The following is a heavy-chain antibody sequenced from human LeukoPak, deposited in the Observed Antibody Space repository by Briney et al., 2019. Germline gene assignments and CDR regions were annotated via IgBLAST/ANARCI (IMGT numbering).Heavy chain of an antibody. CDR3: ARQLKHLYYYDSSGYYFDY. V-gene: IGHV4-59*08. D-gene: IGHD3-22*01. J-gene: IGHJ4*02. CDR2: IYYSGST. CDR1: GGSISSHY. Sequence: SETLSLTCTVSGGSISSHYWSWIRQPPGKGLEWIGYIYYSGSTNYNPSLKSRVTISVDTSKNQFSLKLSSVTAADTAVYYCARQLKHLYYYDSSGYYFDYWGQGTLVTVSS.